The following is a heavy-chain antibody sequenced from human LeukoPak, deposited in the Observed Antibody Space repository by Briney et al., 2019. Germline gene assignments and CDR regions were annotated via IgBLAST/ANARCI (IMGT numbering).Heavy chain of an antibody. CDR1: GGSISSYY. D-gene: IGHD3-10*01. Sequence: SETLSLTCTVSGGSISSYYWSWIRQPPGKGLEWIGYISYSGSTNYNPSLKSRVTMSLDTSRNQFSLKLSSATAADTAVYSCARVDYGSGSRYYYYFYMDVWGKGTTVTVSS. J-gene: IGHJ6*03. CDR2: ISYSGST. V-gene: IGHV4-59*01. CDR3: ARVDYGSGSRYYYYFYMDV.